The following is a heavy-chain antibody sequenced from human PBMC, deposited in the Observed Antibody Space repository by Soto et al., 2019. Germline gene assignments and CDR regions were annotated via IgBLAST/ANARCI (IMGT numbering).Heavy chain of an antibody. CDR2: ISGGGDGT. D-gene: IGHD2-21*02. V-gene: IGHV3-23*01. Sequence: EVQLLESGGGLVQPGGSLRLSCAASGFTFSNYAMTWVRQAPGKGLEWVSTISGGGDGTFYADSVKGRFTISRDNSRNTVYLQMNSLRAEDTAGYYCAKKGLGSLTTHWNSGDCHYAFDIWGRGTMVTVSS. J-gene: IGHJ3*02. CDR1: GFTFSNYA. CDR3: AKKGLGSLTTHWNSGDCHYAFDI.